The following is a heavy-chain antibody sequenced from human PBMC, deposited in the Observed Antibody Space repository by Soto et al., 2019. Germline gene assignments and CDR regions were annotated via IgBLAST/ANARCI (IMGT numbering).Heavy chain of an antibody. V-gene: IGHV2-5*02. J-gene: IGHJ3*02. Sequence: QITLKESGPTLVKPTQTLTLTCTFSGFSLSTSGVGVGWIRQPPGKALEWLALIYWDDDKRYSPSLKSRLTITKETSKNQGVPTMNNKDPVDTATYYCAHSFVVVPAAMRYWDSFDIWGQGTMVTVSS. CDR2: IYWDDDK. CDR1: GFSLSTSGVG. D-gene: IGHD2-2*01. CDR3: AHSFVVVPAAMRYWDSFDI.